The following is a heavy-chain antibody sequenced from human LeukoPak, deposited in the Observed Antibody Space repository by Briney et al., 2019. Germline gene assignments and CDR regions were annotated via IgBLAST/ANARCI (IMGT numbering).Heavy chain of an antibody. CDR2: IYSGGST. CDR3: ARDLPGAVTTASDI. Sequence: GGSLRLSCAASGFTFSSYAMSWVRQAPGKGLQWVSVIYSGGSTYYADSVKGRFTISRHNSKNTLYLQMNSLRAEDTAVYYCARDLPGAVTTASDIWGQGTMVTVSS. D-gene: IGHD4-17*01. V-gene: IGHV3-53*04. CDR1: GFTFSSYA. J-gene: IGHJ3*02.